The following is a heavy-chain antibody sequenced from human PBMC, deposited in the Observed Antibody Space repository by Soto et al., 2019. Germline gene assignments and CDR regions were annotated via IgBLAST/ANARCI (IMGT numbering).Heavy chain of an antibody. Sequence: QVQLVQSGAEVKKPGASVKVSCKTSGYTSTNFGISWVRQAPGQGLAWVGWISGDTGYTSYAQNVQGRVTMTTDTSTNTAYMGLRSLRSDDTAVDYCARPSESYRWGFDPWGQGTLVIVSS. V-gene: IGHV1-18*01. CDR1: GYTSTNFG. J-gene: IGHJ5*02. CDR3: ARPSESYRWGFDP. CDR2: ISGDTGYT. D-gene: IGHD1-26*01.